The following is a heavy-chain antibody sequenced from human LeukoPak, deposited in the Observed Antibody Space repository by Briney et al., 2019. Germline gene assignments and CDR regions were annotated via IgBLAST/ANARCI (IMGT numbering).Heavy chain of an antibody. CDR3: ARNDYDFWSGYNYYYYMDV. D-gene: IGHD3-3*01. CDR2: INPSGGST. Sequence: GASVKVSCKASGYTFTSYYMHWVRQAPGQGLEWMGIINPSGGSTSYAQKFQGGVTMTRDMSTSTVYMELSSLRSEDTAVYYCARNDYDFWSGYNYYYYMDVWGKGTTVTVSS. CDR1: GYTFTSYY. J-gene: IGHJ6*03. V-gene: IGHV1-46*01.